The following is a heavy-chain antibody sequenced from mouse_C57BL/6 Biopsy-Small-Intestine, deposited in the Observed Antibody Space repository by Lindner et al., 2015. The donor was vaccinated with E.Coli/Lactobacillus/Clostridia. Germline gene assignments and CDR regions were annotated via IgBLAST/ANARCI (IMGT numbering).Heavy chain of an antibody. V-gene: IGHV1-18*01. J-gene: IGHJ3*01. CDR3: ARGGYGGVLDF. D-gene: IGHD1-1*01. CDR1: GSIFTDYH. CDR2: INGNSGAT. Sequence: SVKVSCKDSGSIFTDYHFHWVRQAPGQGLEWLGRINGNSGATTFAHNIQGRVTMTRDTSITTVYMELKSLRSDDTGVYYCARGGYGGVLDFWGQGTLVSVS.